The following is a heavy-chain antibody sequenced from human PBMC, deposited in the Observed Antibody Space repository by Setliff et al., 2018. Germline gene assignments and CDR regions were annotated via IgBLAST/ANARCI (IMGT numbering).Heavy chain of an antibody. Sequence: TLSLTCPVSGGAVDSYDYYWTWIRQPAGKGLEWIGRFFTSGSTDYNPFLRSRGTLSIDTSKNHVSLQLNSVTAADTAVYYCARLSGDGLRYYGLDVCGQGATVTVSS. CDR1: GGAVDSYDYY. V-gene: IGHV4-61*02. CDR3: ARLSGDGLRYYGLDV. J-gene: IGHJ6*02. CDR2: FFTSGST. D-gene: IGHD7-27*01.